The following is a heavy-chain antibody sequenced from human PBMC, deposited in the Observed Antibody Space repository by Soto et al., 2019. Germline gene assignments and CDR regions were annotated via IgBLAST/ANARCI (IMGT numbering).Heavy chain of an antibody. D-gene: IGHD2-15*01. CDR2: ISGSGGST. CDR1: GFTFSSYA. J-gene: IGHJ4*02. CDR3: ASSVAATIVLGYFDY. Sequence: GGSLRLSCAASGFTFSSYAMSWVRQAPGKGLEWVSAISGSGGSTYYADSVKGRFTISRDDSKNTLYLQMNSLRAEDTAVYYCASSVAATIVLGYFDYWGQGTLVTVS. V-gene: IGHV3-23*01.